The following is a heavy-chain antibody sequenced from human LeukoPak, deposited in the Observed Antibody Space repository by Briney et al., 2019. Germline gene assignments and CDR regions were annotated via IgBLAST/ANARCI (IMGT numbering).Heavy chain of an antibody. D-gene: IGHD5-18*01. CDR2: ISAYNGNT. CDR3: ARRGYSYGQYYFDY. J-gene: IGHJ4*02. CDR1: VYTFTIYG. Sequence: GASVNVSFKASVYTFTIYGISWVRQAPGQGLEWMGWISAYNGNTNYAQKLQGRVTMTTDTSTSTAYMELRSLRSDDTAVYYCARRGYSYGQYYFDYWGQGTLVTVSS. V-gene: IGHV1-18*01.